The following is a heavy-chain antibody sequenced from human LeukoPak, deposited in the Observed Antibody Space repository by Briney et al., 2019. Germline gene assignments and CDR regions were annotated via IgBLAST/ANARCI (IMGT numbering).Heavy chain of an antibody. V-gene: IGHV5-51*01. J-gene: IGHJ4*02. Sequence: GESLKISCKGSGYSFTSYWIGWVRQMPGKGLEWMGIIYPGDSGTRYSPSFQGQVTISADKSISTAYLQWSSLKASDTAMYYCARPLPTVGGVIVNDYWGQGTLVTVSS. CDR2: IYPGDSGT. CDR3: ARPLPTVGGVIVNDY. CDR1: GYSFTSYW. D-gene: IGHD3-16*02.